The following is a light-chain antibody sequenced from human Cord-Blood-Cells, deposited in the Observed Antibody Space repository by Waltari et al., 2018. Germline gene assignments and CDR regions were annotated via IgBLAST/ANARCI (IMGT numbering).Light chain of an antibody. J-gene: IGKJ3*01. Sequence: DIQMTQSPSSLSASVGDSVTITCQASQDISNYLNWYQQKPGKAPKLLIYDASNLETGVPSRFSGSGSGTDFTFTISSLQPEDIATYDCQQYDNLPRTFGPGTKVDIK. CDR2: DAS. CDR1: QDISNY. CDR3: QQYDNLPRT. V-gene: IGKV1-33*01.